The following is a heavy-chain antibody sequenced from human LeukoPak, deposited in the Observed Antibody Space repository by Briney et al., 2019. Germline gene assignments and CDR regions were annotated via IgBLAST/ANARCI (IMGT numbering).Heavy chain of an antibody. CDR1: GGSTSRHY. D-gene: IGHD3-10*01. CDR2: VHTSGSP. J-gene: IGHJ5*02. Sequence: PSETLSPTCDVSGGSTSRHYWSWIRLPAGKGLEWIGRVHTSGSPDYTPSLKSRVTMPVDTSKNQVSLRLSSMTAADTAVYFCARVSYNAGSFISGGWFDPWGQGIRVTVSS. CDR3: ARVSYNAGSFISGGWFDP. V-gene: IGHV4-4*07.